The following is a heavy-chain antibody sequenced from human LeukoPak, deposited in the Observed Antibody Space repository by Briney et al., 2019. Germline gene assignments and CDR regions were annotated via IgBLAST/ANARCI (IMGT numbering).Heavy chain of an antibody. CDR3: ARDATLGGTKNSFDP. V-gene: IGHV1-2*02. Sequence: ASVKVSCKTSGYSITGYYMHWVRQAPGQGLELMGWINGNTGGTNYAQKLQGRVTMTRDTSISTAYMELSGLTFDDTAVYYCARDATLGGTKNSFDPWGQGTLVTVSS. CDR2: INGNTGGT. D-gene: IGHD1-26*01. CDR1: GYSITGYY. J-gene: IGHJ5*02.